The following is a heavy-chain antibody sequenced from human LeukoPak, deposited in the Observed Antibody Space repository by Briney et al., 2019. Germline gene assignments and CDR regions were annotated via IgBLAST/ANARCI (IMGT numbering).Heavy chain of an antibody. Sequence: PGGCLRLSCAASGFTINTFTMNWVRQAPGKGLEWVSTIRGAEGGTYYADSVKGRFTISRDNFENTLYLQMNYLREEDTALYYCAKAFSSGLSPFAYWGQGALVTVSS. D-gene: IGHD3-22*01. CDR3: AKAFSSGLSPFAY. J-gene: IGHJ4*02. CDR1: GFTINTFT. V-gene: IGHV3-23*01. CDR2: IRGAEGGT.